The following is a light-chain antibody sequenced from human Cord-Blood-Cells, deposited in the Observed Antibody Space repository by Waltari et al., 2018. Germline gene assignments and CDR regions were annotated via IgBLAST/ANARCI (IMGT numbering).Light chain of an antibody. CDR2: DVS. V-gene: IGLV2-14*03. J-gene: IGLJ3*02. CDR1: SSDVGGCNY. Sequence: QSALTQPASVSGAPGQSLTISCTGTSSDVGGCNYVSWYQHHPGEASQLTIYDVSNRPAGGSHRFSGSKCGTTASPSISGLQAEDEAAYTCSSYTSSSTSVVFGGGTKLTVL. CDR3: SSYTSSSTSVV.